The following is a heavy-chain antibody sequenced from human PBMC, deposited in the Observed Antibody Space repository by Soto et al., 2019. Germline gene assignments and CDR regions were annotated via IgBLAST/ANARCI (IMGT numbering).Heavy chain of an antibody. J-gene: IGHJ4*02. Sequence: QVQLVESGGGVVQPGRSLRLSCAASGFTFSSYGMHWVRQAPGKGLEWVAVISYDGSNKYYADSVKGRFTISRDNSKNTLYLQMNSLRAEDTAVYYCAKDSGSSTPLTDCWGQGTLVTVSS. CDR3: AKDSGSSTPLTDC. D-gene: IGHD6-13*01. CDR1: GFTFSSYG. CDR2: ISYDGSNK. V-gene: IGHV3-30*18.